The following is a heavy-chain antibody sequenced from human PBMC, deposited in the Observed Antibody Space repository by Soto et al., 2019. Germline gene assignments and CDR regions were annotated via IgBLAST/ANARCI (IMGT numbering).Heavy chain of an antibody. CDR2: ISGSGGST. CDR1: GFTFSSYA. V-gene: IGHV3-23*01. D-gene: IGHD2-2*01. J-gene: IGHJ5*02. CDR3: AIWTVYCSSTSCYPGDFEWFDP. Sequence: PGGSLRLSCAASGFTFSSYAMSWVRQAPGKGLEWVSAISGSGGSTYYADTVKGRITISRDNSKNTLNLQMNSLRAEDTAVFYCAIWTVYCSSTSCYPGDFEWFDPWGQGTLVTVSS.